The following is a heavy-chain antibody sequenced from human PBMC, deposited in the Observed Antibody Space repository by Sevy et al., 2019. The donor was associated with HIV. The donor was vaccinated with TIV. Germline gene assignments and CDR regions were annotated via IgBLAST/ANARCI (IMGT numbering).Heavy chain of an antibody. CDR3: AKPRRGGSYWTFDS. Sequence: GGSLRLSCAASGFTFSSYGMHWVRQAPGKGLDWVAVTSYDGSNKYYADSVKGRFTISRDNSKNTVYLQMNSLRDEDTAVYYCAKPRRGGSYWTFDSRGQGTLVTVSS. CDR1: GFTFSSYG. CDR2: TSYDGSNK. D-gene: IGHD1-26*01. V-gene: IGHV3-30*18. J-gene: IGHJ5*01.